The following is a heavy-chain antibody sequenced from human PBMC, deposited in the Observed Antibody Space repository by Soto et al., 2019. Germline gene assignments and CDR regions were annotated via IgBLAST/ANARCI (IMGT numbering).Heavy chain of an antibody. V-gene: IGHV3-30*18. Sequence: QVQLVESGGGVVQPGRSLRLSCAASGFTFSSYGMYWVRQAQGKGLEWVAVISYDGSNKYYADSVKGRFTISRDISKKTLYLQMNSLRVEDTAVHYCAKEENYYDTTPWGIDYWGQGTLVSVSS. CDR3: AKEENYYDTTPWGIDY. CDR1: GFTFSSYG. J-gene: IGHJ4*02. D-gene: IGHD3-22*01. CDR2: ISYDGSNK.